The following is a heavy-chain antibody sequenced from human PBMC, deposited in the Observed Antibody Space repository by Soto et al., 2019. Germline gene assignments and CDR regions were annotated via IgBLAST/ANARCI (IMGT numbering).Heavy chain of an antibody. CDR3: ARECMDLGSVDY. V-gene: IGHV3-21*01. Sequence: EVQLVESGGGLVKPGGSLRLSCAASGFTFSSYSMNWVRQAPGKGLEWVSSISSSSSYIYYADSVKGRFTISRDNAKNSLYLQMNSLRAEDTAVYYCARECMDLGSVDYWGQGTLVTVSS. D-gene: IGHD2-8*01. J-gene: IGHJ4*02. CDR2: ISSSSSYI. CDR1: GFTFSSYS.